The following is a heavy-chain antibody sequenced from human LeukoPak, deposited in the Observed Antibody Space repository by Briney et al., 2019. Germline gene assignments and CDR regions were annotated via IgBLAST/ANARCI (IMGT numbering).Heavy chain of an antibody. J-gene: IGHJ4*02. CDR2: INPSGGST. CDR3: ARAGRDYYDSSGLDY. V-gene: IGHV1-46*01. Sequence: GASVKVSCKASGYTFTNYYIHWVRQAPGRGLEWMGIINPSGGSTSYAQKFQGRVTMTRDMSTSTVYMELSSLRSEDTAVYYCARAGRDYYDSSGLDYWGQGTLVTVSS. D-gene: IGHD3-22*01. CDR1: GYTFTNYY.